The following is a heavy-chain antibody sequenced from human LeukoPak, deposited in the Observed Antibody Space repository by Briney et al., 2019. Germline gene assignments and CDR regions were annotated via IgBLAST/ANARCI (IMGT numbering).Heavy chain of an antibody. CDR1: GFTFSSAW. CDR2: ISGSGGST. V-gene: IGHV3-23*01. CDR3: ARVGNLGIWALDY. D-gene: IGHD1-7*01. Sequence: GGSLRLSCAASGFTFSSAWINWVRQAPGKGLEWVSSISGSGGSTYYADSVKGRFTISRDNSKNTLYLQINSLRAEDTAVYYCARVGNLGIWALDYWGQGTLVTVSS. J-gene: IGHJ4*02.